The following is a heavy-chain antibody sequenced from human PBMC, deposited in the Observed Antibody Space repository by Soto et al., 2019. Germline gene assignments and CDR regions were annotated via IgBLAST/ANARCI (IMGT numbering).Heavy chain of an antibody. Sequence: QVQLQESGPGLVKPSQTLSLTCTVSGGSISSGGYYWSWIRQHPGKGLEWIGYIYYSGSTYYNPSLKSRVTISVDTSKTQSSLKLSSVTAADTAAYYCAGIYSGSPGGTLRYWGQGTLVTVSS. CDR3: AGIYSGSPGGTLRY. CDR2: IYYSGST. CDR1: GGSISSGGYY. V-gene: IGHV4-31*03. J-gene: IGHJ4*02. D-gene: IGHD1-26*01.